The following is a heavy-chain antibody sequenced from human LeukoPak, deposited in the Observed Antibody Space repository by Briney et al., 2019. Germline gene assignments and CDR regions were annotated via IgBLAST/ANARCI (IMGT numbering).Heavy chain of an antibody. D-gene: IGHD3-10*01. V-gene: IGHV4-34*01. CDR3: ARGSLYYYGSGRPRYNWFDP. J-gene: IGHJ5*02. CDR1: GGSFSGYY. CDR2: INHSGST. Sequence: SETLSLTCVVYGGSFSGYYWSWIRQPPGKGLEWIGEINHSGSTNYNPSLKSRVTISVDTSKNQFSLKLSSVTAADTAVYYCARGSLYYYGSGRPRYNWFDPWGQGTLVTVSS.